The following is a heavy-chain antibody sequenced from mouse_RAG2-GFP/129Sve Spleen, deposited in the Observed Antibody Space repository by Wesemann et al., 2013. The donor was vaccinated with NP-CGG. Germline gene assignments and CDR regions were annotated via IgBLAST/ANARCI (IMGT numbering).Heavy chain of an antibody. CDR2: ISYSGST. Sequence: EYAGYISYSGSTYYNPSLKSRISITRDTSKNQFFLQLNSVTTEDTATYYCATGTYYFDYWGPRGTTLTVSS. D-gene: IGHD4-1*01. V-gene: IGHV3-8*02. CDR3: ATGTYYFDY. J-gene: IGHJ2*01.